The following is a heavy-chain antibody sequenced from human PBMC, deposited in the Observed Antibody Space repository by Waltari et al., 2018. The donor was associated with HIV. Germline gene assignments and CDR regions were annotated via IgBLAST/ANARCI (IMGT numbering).Heavy chain of an antibody. CDR3: VKDRVGGSWKSKYFDY. V-gene: IGHV3-30*18. D-gene: IGHD2-15*01. CDR2: ISYDGSNK. Sequence: QVQLVESGGGVVQPGRSLRLSCAASGFTFSSYGMHWVRQAPGKGLEWVAVISYDGSNKYYADSVKGRFTISRDNSKNTLYLQMNSLRAEDTAVYYCVKDRVGGSWKSKYFDYWGQGTLVTVSS. CDR1: GFTFSSYG. J-gene: IGHJ4*02.